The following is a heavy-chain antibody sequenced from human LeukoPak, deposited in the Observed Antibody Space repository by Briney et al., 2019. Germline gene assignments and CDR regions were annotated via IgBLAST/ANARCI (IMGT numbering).Heavy chain of an antibody. Sequence: GGSLRLSCAASGSTFDDYAMHWVRQAPGKGLEWVSGISWNSGSIGYADSVKGRFTISRDNAKNSLYLQMNSLRAEDTALYYCAKDISYGDYAFDYWGQGTLVTVSS. D-gene: IGHD4-17*01. J-gene: IGHJ4*02. CDR1: GSTFDDYA. CDR3: AKDISYGDYAFDY. V-gene: IGHV3-9*01. CDR2: ISWNSGSI.